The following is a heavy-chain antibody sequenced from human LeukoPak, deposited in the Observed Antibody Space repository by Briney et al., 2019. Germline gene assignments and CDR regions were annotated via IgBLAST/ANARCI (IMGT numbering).Heavy chain of an antibody. CDR3: ARRRDLYSGSYYPFDY. D-gene: IGHD1-26*01. Sequence: GESLKISCKGSGYDFTNYWIGWVRQMPGKGLKWTGIIYPGDSDARYRPSFQGQVTISADKSISTAYLRWSSLKASDTAMYYCARRRDLYSGSYYPFDYWGQGTLVTVSS. CDR2: IYPGDSDA. CDR1: GYDFTNYW. V-gene: IGHV5-51*01. J-gene: IGHJ4*02.